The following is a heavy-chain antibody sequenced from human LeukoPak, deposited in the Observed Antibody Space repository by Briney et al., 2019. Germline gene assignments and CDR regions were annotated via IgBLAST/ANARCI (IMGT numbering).Heavy chain of an antibody. J-gene: IGHJ5*02. CDR2: ISYDGSNK. CDR3: SKWTYYYDSGGFDP. CDR1: GFTFSSYE. Sequence: PGGSLRLSCAASGFTFSSYEMNWVRQAPGRGLEWVALISYDGSNKYYADSVKGRFTISRDNSKNTLYLQMNSLRAEDTAVYYCSKWTYYYDSGGFDPWGQGTLVTVSS. D-gene: IGHD3-10*01. V-gene: IGHV3-30*18.